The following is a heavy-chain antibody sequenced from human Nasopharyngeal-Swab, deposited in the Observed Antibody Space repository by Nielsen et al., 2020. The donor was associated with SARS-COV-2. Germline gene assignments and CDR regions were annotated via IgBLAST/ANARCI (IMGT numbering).Heavy chain of an antibody. CDR2: IKQDGSEE. Sequence: GGSLRLSCTVSGFTFSRSWMTWVRQAPGKGLEWVANIKQDGSEEYYVDSVKGRFTISRDNAKNSLYLQMNSLRVEDTAMYYCVSSRAATSYSHGYSDFDCWGQGTLVTVSS. V-gene: IGHV3-7*03. CDR1: GFTFSRSW. CDR3: VSSRAATSYSHGYSDFDC. J-gene: IGHJ4*02. D-gene: IGHD5-18*01.